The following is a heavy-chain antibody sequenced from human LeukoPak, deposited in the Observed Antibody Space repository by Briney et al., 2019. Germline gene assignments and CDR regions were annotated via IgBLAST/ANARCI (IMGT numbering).Heavy chain of an antibody. CDR2: MNPNSGNT. CDR3: ARRNYGTSRRWVDP. J-gene: IGHJ5*02. D-gene: IGHD3-16*01. Sequence: GASVKVSCKASGYTFTSYGISWVRQAPGQGLEWMGWMNPNSGNTGYSQKFQGRVTMTRNTSINTAYMELSSLTSEDTAVYYCARRNYGTSRRWVDPWGQGTLVTVSS. V-gene: IGHV1-8*02. CDR1: GYTFTSYG.